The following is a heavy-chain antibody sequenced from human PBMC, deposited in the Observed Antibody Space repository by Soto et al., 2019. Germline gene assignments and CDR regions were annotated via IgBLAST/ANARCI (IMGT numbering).Heavy chain of an antibody. CDR1: GFTFDDYS. J-gene: IGHJ6*03. CDR3: AKAEAGSRYYYMDV. V-gene: IGHV3-9*01. CDR2: ISWNSGSI. D-gene: IGHD3-10*01. Sequence: GGSLRLSCAASGFTFDDYSMHWVRQAPGKGLEWVSGISWNSGSIGYADSVKGRFTISRDNAKNSLYLQMNSLRAEDTALYYCAKAEAGSRYYYMDVWGKGTTVTVSS.